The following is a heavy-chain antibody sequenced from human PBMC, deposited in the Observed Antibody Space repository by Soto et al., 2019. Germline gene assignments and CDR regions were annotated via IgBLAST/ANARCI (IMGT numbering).Heavy chain of an antibody. CDR3: ARYIAAAGTIYYYGMDV. D-gene: IGHD6-13*01. CDR1: GYSFTSYW. V-gene: IGHV5-51*01. CDR2: IYPGDSDT. J-gene: IGHJ6*02. Sequence: ESLKISCKGSGYSFTSYWIGWVRQMPGKGLEWMGIIYPGDSDTRYSPSFQGQVTISADKSISTAYLQWSSLKASDTAMYYCARYIAAAGTIYYYGMDVWGQGTTVTV.